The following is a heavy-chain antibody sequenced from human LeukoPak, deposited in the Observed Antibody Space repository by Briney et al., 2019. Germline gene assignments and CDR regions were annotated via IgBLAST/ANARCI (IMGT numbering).Heavy chain of an antibody. CDR3: ARDHLDFDY. Sequence: GGSLRLSCAASGFTFSDYNMNWVRQAPGTGLEWVSSISSSSSYIYYADSVKGRFTISRDNAKNSLYLQMNSLRAEDTAVYYCARDHLDFDYWGQGTLVTVSS. V-gene: IGHV3-21*01. J-gene: IGHJ4*02. CDR1: GFTFSDYN. CDR2: ISSSSSYI.